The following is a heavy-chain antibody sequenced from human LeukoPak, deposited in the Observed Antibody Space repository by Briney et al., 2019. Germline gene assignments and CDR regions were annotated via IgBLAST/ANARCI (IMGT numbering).Heavy chain of an antibody. CDR2: IKEDGSEK. D-gene: IGHD3-10*01. V-gene: IGHV3-7*01. J-gene: IGHJ4*02. CDR1: GLSFSEYW. Sequence: GGSLRLSCVVSGLSFSEYWVTWVRQAPGKGLEWVANIKEDGSEKHYVESVKGRFAISRDNAKNSLYLQMNSLRAEDTAVYYCASYYYGSGTSLGYWGQGTLVTVSS. CDR3: ASYYYGSGTSLGY.